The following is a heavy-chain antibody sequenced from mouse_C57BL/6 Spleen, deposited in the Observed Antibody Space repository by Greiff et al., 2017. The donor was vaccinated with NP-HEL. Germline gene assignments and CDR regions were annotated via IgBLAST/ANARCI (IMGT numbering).Heavy chain of an antibody. Sequence: EVQVVESGRGLVKPGGSLKLSCAASGFTFSDYGMHWVRQAPEKGLEWVAYISSGSSTIYYADTVKGRFTISRDNAKNTLFLQMTSLRSEDTAMYYCASVYYGSSGGFAYWGQGTLVTVSA. J-gene: IGHJ3*01. CDR3: ASVYYGSSGGFAY. CDR2: ISSGSSTI. V-gene: IGHV5-17*01. CDR1: GFTFSDYG. D-gene: IGHD1-1*01.